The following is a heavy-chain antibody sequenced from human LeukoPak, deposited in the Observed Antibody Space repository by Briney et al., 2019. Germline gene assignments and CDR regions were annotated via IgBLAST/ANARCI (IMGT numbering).Heavy chain of an antibody. Sequence: RGSLRLSCVASGFTFGSYWMHWVRQAPGQGLVWVSRINSDGSSTSYADSVKGRFTISRDDAKNTVYLQMNSLRDVDTAVYYCARVGKGEDFDYWGQGTLVTVSS. CDR3: ARVGKGEDFDY. D-gene: IGHD3-16*01. V-gene: IGHV3-74*01. CDR1: GFTFGSYW. CDR2: INSDGSST. J-gene: IGHJ4*02.